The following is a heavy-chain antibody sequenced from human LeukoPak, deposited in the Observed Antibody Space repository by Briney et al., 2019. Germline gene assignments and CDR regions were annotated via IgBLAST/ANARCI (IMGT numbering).Heavy chain of an antibody. CDR2: ISSSSSYI. CDR3: ARGDCSGGSCYYYYYGMDV. Sequence: GGSLRLSCAASGFTFSSYSVNWVRQAPGKGLEWVSSISSSSSYIYYADSVKGRFTISRDNAKNSLYLQMNSLRAEDTAVYYCARGDCSGGSCYYYYYGMDVWGKGTTVTVSS. V-gene: IGHV3-21*01. J-gene: IGHJ6*04. D-gene: IGHD2-15*01. CDR1: GFTFSSYS.